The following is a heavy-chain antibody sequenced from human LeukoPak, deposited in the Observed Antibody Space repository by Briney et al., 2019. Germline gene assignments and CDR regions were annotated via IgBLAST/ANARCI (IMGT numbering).Heavy chain of an antibody. CDR2: ISYSGAT. J-gene: IGHJ6*03. V-gene: IGHV4-39*07. Sequence: SETLSLTCTLSGGTVTSSTYFWGWIRQLPGKGLEWIGSISYSGATYYNPSLKSRISMSVHTSKNQFSLKLSSVTAADTAVYYCARDGFYYHYYMDVWGEGTTVTVSS. CDR3: ARDGFYYHYYMDV. CDR1: GGTVTSSTYF. D-gene: IGHD1-14*01.